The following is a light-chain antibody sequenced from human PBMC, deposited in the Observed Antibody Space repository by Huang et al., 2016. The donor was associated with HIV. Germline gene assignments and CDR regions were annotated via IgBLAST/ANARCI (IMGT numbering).Light chain of an antibody. V-gene: IGKV3D-15*01. CDR3: QQYDNWPPGLT. Sequence: EIVMTQSPATLSVSPGGGATLSCRASQNGRSNLAWYQHTPGQAPRLLIYDTSTRASGGPARFSGSGSGTEFTLTISGLQSEDFAVYYCQQYDNWPPGLTFGGGTKVEI. J-gene: IGKJ4*01. CDR2: DTS. CDR1: QNGRSN.